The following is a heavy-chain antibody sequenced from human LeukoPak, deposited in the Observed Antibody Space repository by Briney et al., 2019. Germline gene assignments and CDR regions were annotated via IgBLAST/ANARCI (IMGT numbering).Heavy chain of an antibody. Sequence: GKSPRLSCVPSGFTFRTYGMRWVRDGPGEGVGRVALISYDGNNKYYVGSVKVRFTASRDNSKNSQYLQMNSLRDEDTAVYYCAKDLHPAKDGSHYGADYWGQGALVTVCS. J-gene: IGHJ4*02. D-gene: IGHD5-24*01. CDR1: GFTFRTYG. CDR2: ISYDGNNK. V-gene: IGHV3-33*06. CDR3: AKDLHPAKDGSHYGADY.